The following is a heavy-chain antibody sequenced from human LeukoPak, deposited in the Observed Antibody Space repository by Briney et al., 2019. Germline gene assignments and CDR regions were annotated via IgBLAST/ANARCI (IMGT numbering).Heavy chain of an antibody. CDR2: IVVGSGNT. CDR3: ATTRVWVPAAILCAFDI. V-gene: IGHV1-58*01. D-gene: IGHD2-2*02. CDR1: GFTFTSSA. J-gene: IGHJ3*02. Sequence: ASVKVSCKASGFTFTSSAVQWVRQARGQRREGIGWIVVGSGNTNYAQKFQERVTITRDMSTSTAYMELSSLRSEDTAVYYCATTRVWVPAAILCAFDIWGQGTMVTVSS.